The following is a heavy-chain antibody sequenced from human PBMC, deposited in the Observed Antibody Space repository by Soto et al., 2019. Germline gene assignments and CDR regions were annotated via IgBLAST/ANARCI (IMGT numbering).Heavy chain of an antibody. D-gene: IGHD3-3*01. Sequence: TLSLTCIVSGGSISSSSYYWGWIRQPPGKGLEWIGSIYYSGSTYYNPSLKSRVTISVDTSKNQFSLKLSSVTAADTAVYYCARARKGSGSDYYYHYGMDVWGKGTTVTVSS. V-gene: IGHV4-39*01. CDR3: ARARKGSGSDYYYHYGMDV. J-gene: IGHJ6*04. CDR1: GGSISSSSYY. CDR2: IYYSGST.